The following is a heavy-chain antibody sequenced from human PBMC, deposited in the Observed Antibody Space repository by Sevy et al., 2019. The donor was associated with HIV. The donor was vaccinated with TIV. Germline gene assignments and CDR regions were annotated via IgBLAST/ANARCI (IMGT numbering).Heavy chain of an antibody. D-gene: IGHD5-12*01. Sequence: GGSLRLSCAVSGFTVNNNNMNWVRQAPGKGLEWVSLLHNDGRTSYADSVKGRFTISRDISKNTLYLQMKSLRAEDTAIYYCARDKIVATTYFYYGLGVWGQGTTVTVSS. CDR1: GFTVNNNN. CDR3: ARDKIVATTYFYYGLGV. V-gene: IGHV3-53*01. CDR2: LHNDGRT. J-gene: IGHJ6*02.